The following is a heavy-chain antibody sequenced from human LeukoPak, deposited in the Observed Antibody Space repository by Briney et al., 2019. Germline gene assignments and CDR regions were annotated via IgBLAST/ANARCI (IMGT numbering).Heavy chain of an antibody. J-gene: IGHJ4*02. CDR3: ARGPSGYHNT. CDR2: IKQDGNEK. Sequence: GGSLRLSCAASGFTVSSNYMNWVRQVPGKGLEWVANIKQDGNEKYYVDSVKGRFTISRDNAKNSLYLQMNSLRVEDTAVYYCARGPSGYHNTGGQGTLVTVSS. V-gene: IGHV3-7*01. D-gene: IGHD5-12*01. CDR1: GFTVSSNY.